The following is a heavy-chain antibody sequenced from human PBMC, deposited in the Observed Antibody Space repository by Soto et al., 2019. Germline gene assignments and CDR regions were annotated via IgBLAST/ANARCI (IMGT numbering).Heavy chain of an antibody. Sequence: SETLSLTCAVYGGSFSGYYWSWIRQPPGKGLEWIGEINHSGSTNYNPSLKSRVTISVDTSKNQFSLKLSSVTAADTVVYYCARHVPPWGSYRDDAFDIWGQGTMVTVSS. CDR3: ARHVPPWGSYRDDAFDI. V-gene: IGHV4-34*01. J-gene: IGHJ3*02. D-gene: IGHD3-16*02. CDR2: INHSGST. CDR1: GGSFSGYY.